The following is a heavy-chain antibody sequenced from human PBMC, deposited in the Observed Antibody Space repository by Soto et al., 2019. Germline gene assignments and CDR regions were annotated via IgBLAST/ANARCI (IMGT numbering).Heavy chain of an antibody. V-gene: IGHV3-30*18. J-gene: IGHJ4*02. CDR1: GFSFISYS. CDR2: ISNDGNFE. D-gene: IGHD3-10*01. Sequence: QVQLVEAGGGVVQPGRSLRLSCVASGFSFISYSMHWVRQAPGKGLEWVAVISNDGNFEYYADSVRGRFTISRNNSKNTLFMQLNSLRAEDTAIYYCAKVMGLLASGSFRTPPIDFWGQGTLVTGSS. CDR3: AKVMGLLASGSFRTPPIDF.